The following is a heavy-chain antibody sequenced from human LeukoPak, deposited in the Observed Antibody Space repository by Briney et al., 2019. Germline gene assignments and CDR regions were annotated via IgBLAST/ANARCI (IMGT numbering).Heavy chain of an antibody. V-gene: IGHV3-7*01. J-gene: IGHJ6*03. CDR3: ARDQGPTVVNYYYYMDV. Sequence: GGSLRLSCAASGFTFSSYWMSWVRQAPGKGLEWVANIKKDGSEKYYVDSVKGRFTISRDNAKNSLYLQMNSLRAEDTAVYYCARDQGPTVVNYYYYMDVWGKGTTVTVSS. CDR2: IKKDGSEK. D-gene: IGHD4-23*01. CDR1: GFTFSSYW.